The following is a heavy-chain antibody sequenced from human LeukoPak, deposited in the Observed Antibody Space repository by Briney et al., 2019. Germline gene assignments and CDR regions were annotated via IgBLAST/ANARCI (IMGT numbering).Heavy chain of an antibody. CDR3: ARGIQLWLLPHYYYYYMDV. Sequence: GASVKVSCKASGGTFSSYAISWVRQAPGQGLEWMGGIIPIFGTANYAQKFQGRVTITADESTSTAYMELSSLRSEDTAVYYCARGIQLWLLPHYYYYYMDVWGKGTTVTVSS. CDR2: IIPIFGTA. J-gene: IGHJ6*03. CDR1: GGTFSSYA. V-gene: IGHV1-69*13. D-gene: IGHD5-18*01.